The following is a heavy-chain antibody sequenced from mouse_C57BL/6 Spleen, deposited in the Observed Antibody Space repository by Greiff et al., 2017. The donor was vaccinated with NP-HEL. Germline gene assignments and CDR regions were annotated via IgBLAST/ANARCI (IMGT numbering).Heavy chain of an antibody. CDR1: GFTFSSYA. CDR2: ISDGGSYT. J-gene: IGHJ3*01. V-gene: IGHV5-4*01. D-gene: IGHD2-1*01. Sequence: EVPGVESGGGLVKPGGSLKLSCAASGFTFSSYAMSWVRQTPEKRLEWVATISDGGSYTYYPDNVKGRFTISRDNAKNNLYLQMSHLKTEDTAMYYCARDGNHGFAYWGQGTLVTVSA. CDR3: ARDGNHGFAY.